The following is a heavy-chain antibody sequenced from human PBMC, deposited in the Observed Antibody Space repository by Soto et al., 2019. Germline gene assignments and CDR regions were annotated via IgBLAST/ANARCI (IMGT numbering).Heavy chain of an antibody. CDR1: GFTFSSYA. CDR3: AKGPLIYCSGGSCSAFDI. J-gene: IGHJ3*02. CDR2: ISGSGGST. V-gene: IGHV3-23*01. D-gene: IGHD2-15*01. Sequence: GSLRLSCAASGFTFSSYAMSWVRQAPGKGLEWVSAISGSGGSTYYADSVKGRFTISRDNSKNTLYLQMNSLRAEDTAVYYCAKGPLIYCSGGSCSAFDIWGQGTMVTVSS.